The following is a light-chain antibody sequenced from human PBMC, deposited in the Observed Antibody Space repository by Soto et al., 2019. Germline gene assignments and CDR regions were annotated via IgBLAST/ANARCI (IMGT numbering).Light chain of an antibody. CDR1: QSVLFTSNNRNY. V-gene: IGKV4-1*01. J-gene: IGKJ2*01. CDR3: QQFYNAPQT. Sequence: DIVMTQSPDSLAVSLGERATINCKSSQSVLFTSNNRNYMSWYQQKPGQSPALIIYWASTRESGVPDRFSGSWSGTTFTLTINNVQAEDVAVYYCQQFYNAPQTFGQGTKLEIK. CDR2: WAS.